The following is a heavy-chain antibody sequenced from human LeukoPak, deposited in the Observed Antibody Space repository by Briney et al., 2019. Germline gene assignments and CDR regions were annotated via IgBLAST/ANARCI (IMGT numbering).Heavy chain of an antibody. Sequence: GGSLRLSCAASGFTFDNYAMHWVRHAPGKGLEWVSGISWNTGGIGYADSVKGRFTISRDNAKNSLYLQMNSLRAEDMALYYCAKDEFVASAFTGAFDIWGQGTMVTVSS. CDR2: ISWNTGGI. D-gene: IGHD2-8*02. V-gene: IGHV3-9*03. CDR3: AKDEFVASAFTGAFDI. J-gene: IGHJ3*02. CDR1: GFTFDNYA.